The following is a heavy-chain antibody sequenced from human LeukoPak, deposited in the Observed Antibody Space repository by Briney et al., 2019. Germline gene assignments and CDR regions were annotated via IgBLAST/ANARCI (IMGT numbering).Heavy chain of an antibody. Sequence: ASVKVSCKAAGYTFTGYDMNWVRQAPGQGLEKMGWINPNSGGTNYAQKFQGRVTMTRDTSISTAYMELSRLRSDDTAVYYCARAQQWLGGWFDPWGQGTLVTVSS. CDR1: GYTFTGYD. V-gene: IGHV1-2*02. CDR2: INPNSGGT. J-gene: IGHJ5*02. D-gene: IGHD6-19*01. CDR3: ARAQQWLGGWFDP.